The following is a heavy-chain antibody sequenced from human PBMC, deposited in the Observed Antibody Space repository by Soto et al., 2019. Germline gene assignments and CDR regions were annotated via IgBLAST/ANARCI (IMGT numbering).Heavy chain of an antibody. Sequence: PVGSLRLSGAASGFKFSNYAMSWVRQAPGKGLEWVSLISATGGGTYYAGSVKGRFTISRDNSHNTLYLQVHSLTAEDTAVYYCAKDRRAGGNSAFYFDFWGQGAQVTVSS. V-gene: IGHV3-23*01. CDR1: GFKFSNYA. J-gene: IGHJ4*02. CDR3: AKDRRAGGNSAFYFDF. D-gene: IGHD3-16*01. CDR2: ISATGGGT.